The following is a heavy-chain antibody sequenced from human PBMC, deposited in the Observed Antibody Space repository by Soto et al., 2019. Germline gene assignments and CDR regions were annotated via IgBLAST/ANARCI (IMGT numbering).Heavy chain of an antibody. CDR2: IYYDGST. CDR3: ARQVSSAWPPYYYDMDV. V-gene: IGHV4-39*01. D-gene: IGHD6-25*01. Sequence: SETLSLTCTVSGASIRSSTFYWGWIRQPPGKGLESIANIYYDGSTYYNQSLKSRVTISVDTSKNQVSLKLSSVTAADTAMYFCARQVSSAWPPYYYDMDVWGQGTTVS. CDR1: GASIRSSTFY. J-gene: IGHJ6*02.